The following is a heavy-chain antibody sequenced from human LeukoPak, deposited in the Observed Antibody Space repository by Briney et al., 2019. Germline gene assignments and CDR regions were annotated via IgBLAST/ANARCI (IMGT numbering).Heavy chain of an antibody. CDR3: AKDSSISYPSRAFDI. J-gene: IGHJ3*02. V-gene: IGHV3-9*03. CDR1: GFTFDDYA. Sequence: GRSLRLSCAASGFTFDDYAMHWVRQAPGKGLEWVSGISWNSGSIGYADSVKGRFTISRDNAKNSLYLQMNSLRAEDMALYYCAKDSSISYPSRAFDIWGQGTMVTVSS. D-gene: IGHD2-2*01. CDR2: ISWNSGSI.